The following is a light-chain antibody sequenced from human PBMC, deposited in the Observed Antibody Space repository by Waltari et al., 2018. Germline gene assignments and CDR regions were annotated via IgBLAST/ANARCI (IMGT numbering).Light chain of an antibody. Sequence: EIVMTQSPATLSLSPGEIATLSCRATQSVSSGVAWYQQKPGQAPRLLIYGVSSRATGIPDRFSGSGSGTDFTLTISSLEPEDVAVYYCQKNDNWPHSFGQGTKVEIK. J-gene: IGKJ2*03. CDR3: QKNDNWPHS. CDR2: GVS. V-gene: IGKV3D-15*01. CDR1: QSVSSG.